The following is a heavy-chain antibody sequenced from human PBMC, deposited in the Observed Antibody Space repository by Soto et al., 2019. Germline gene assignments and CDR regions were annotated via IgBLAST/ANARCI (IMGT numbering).Heavy chain of an antibody. V-gene: IGHV4-34*01. Sequence: SETLSLTCAVYGGSFSGYYWSWIRQPPGKGLEWIGEINHSGSTNYNPSLKSRVTISVDTSKNQFSLKLSSVTAADTAVYYGARNDFWSGYYTAGGYYYGMDVWGQGTTVTVSS. D-gene: IGHD3-3*01. J-gene: IGHJ6*02. CDR1: GGSFSGYY. CDR3: ARNDFWSGYYTAGGYYYGMDV. CDR2: INHSGST.